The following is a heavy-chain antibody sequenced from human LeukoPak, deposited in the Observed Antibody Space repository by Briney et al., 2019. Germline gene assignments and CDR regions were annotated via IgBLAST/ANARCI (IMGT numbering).Heavy chain of an antibody. CDR2: ISGGGGST. D-gene: IGHD6-25*01. V-gene: IGHV3-23*01. CDR3: ARVMVSGQRHMDV. CDR1: GFTFSSYA. J-gene: IGHJ6*03. Sequence: GGSLRLSCAASGFTFSSYAMTWVRQGPGKGLEWVSDISGGGGSTYYADSVKGRFTISRDNAKNTLYLQMNSLRAEDTAVYYCARVMVSGQRHMDVWGKGTTVTVSS.